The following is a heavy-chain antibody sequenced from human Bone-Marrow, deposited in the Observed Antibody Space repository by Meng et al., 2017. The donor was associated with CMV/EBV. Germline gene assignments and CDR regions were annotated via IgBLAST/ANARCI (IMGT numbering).Heavy chain of an antibody. CDR1: GYTFTSYG. J-gene: IGHJ6*02. D-gene: IGHD3-22*01. CDR2: MNPNSGNT. Sequence: ASVKVSCKASGYTFTSYGISWVRQAPGQGLEWMGWMNPNSGNTGYAQKFQGRVTMTRSTSTSTAYMELSGLRSGDTAVYYCARDYFESSGSSSFAYYGMDVWGQGTTVTVSS. CDR3: ARDYFESSGSSSFAYYGMDV. V-gene: IGHV1-8*02.